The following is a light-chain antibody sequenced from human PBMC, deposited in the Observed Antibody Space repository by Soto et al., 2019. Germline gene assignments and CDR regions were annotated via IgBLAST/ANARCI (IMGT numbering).Light chain of an antibody. CDR2: GNS. CDR3: QTYDSSHVV. J-gene: IGLJ2*01. Sequence: QSVLTQPPSVSGAPGQRVTISCTGSSSNIGAGYDVHWYQQLPGTAPKLLIYGNSNQPSRVPDRFSGSKSGTSASLAITGRQSEDEADYYRQTYDSSHVVFGGGTKLTVL. V-gene: IGLV1-40*01. CDR1: SSNIGAGYD.